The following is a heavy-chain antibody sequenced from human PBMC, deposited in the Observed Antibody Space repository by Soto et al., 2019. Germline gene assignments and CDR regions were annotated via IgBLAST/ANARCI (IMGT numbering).Heavy chain of an antibody. D-gene: IGHD2-2*01. Sequence: VGSLRLSCTASGFTFSLYNMNWVRQVPGKGLEWVSFISSGNNYMHYADSVKGRFTISRDNAKNSLYLQMNGLRVDDTAIYYCARIDQAWGQGALVTVSS. CDR2: ISSGNNYM. J-gene: IGHJ5*02. V-gene: IGHV3-21*06. CDR1: GFTFSLYN. CDR3: ARIDQA.